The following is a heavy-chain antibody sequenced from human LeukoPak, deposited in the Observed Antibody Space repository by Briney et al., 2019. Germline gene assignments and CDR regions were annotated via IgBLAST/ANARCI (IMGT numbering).Heavy chain of an antibody. J-gene: IGHJ6*03. CDR2: ISSSSIYI. CDR3: ARVPGGRTLVTLNRNYYMDV. D-gene: IGHD2-8*02. CDR1: GFTFSNAW. Sequence: GGSLRLSCAASGFTFSNAWMSWVRQAPGKGLEWVSSISSSSIYIYYADSVKGRFTISRDNAKNSLYLQMNSLRAEDTAVYYCARVPGGRTLVTLNRNYYMDVWGKGTTVTVSS. V-gene: IGHV3-21*01.